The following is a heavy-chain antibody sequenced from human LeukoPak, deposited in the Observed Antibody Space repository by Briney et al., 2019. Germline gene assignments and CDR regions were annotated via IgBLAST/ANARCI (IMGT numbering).Heavy chain of an antibody. Sequence: GGSLRLSCAASGFTFSSYEMNWVRQAPGKGLEWVSYISSSGSTIYYADSVKGRFTISRDNAKNSLYLQMNSLRAEDTAVYYCAKGAYDYVELGYFDYWGPGTLVTVSS. J-gene: IGHJ4*02. CDR1: GFTFSSYE. V-gene: IGHV3-48*03. D-gene: IGHD5-12*01. CDR2: ISSSGSTI. CDR3: AKGAYDYVELGYFDY.